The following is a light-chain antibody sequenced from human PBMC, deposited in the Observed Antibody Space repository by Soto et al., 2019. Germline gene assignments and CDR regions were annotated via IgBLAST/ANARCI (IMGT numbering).Light chain of an antibody. CDR3: QQYYSTPPPT. Sequence: DIVMTQSPDSLAVSLGERATINCKSSQSVLYSSNNKNYLAWYQQKPGQPPKLLIYWASTRESGVPDRFSGSESGTDFTLTISSLQAEDVAVYYCQQYYSTPPPTFGGVNKVEIK. V-gene: IGKV4-1*01. CDR1: QSVLYSSNNKNY. CDR2: WAS. J-gene: IGKJ4*01.